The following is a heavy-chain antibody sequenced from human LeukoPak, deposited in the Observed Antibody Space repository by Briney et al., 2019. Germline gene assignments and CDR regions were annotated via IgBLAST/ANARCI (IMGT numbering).Heavy chain of an antibody. D-gene: IGHD6-13*01. Sequence: PSETLSLTCAVSGGSISSSNWWSWVHQPPGKGLEWIGEIYHSGSTNYNPSLKSRVTISVDKSKNQFSLKLSSVTAADTAVYYCARSRPGIAAAGNDYWGQGTLVTVSS. CDR1: GGSISSSNW. V-gene: IGHV4-4*02. J-gene: IGHJ4*02. CDR3: ARSRPGIAAAGNDY. CDR2: IYHSGST.